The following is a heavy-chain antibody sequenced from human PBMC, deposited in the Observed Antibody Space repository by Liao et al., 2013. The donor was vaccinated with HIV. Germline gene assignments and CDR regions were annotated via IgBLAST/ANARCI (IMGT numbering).Heavy chain of an antibody. CDR1: GGSFSGYY. CDR2: IYTSGST. J-gene: IGHJ5*02. CDR3: ARSMLLRPNWFDP. Sequence: QVQLQQWGAGLLKPSETLSLTCAVYGGSFSGYYWSWIRQPAGKGLEWIGRIYTSGSTNYNPSLKSRVTISVDTSKNQFFLKLSSVTAADTAVYYCARSMLLRPNWFDPWGQGSLVTVSS. D-gene: IGHD2-15*01. V-gene: IGHV4-59*10.